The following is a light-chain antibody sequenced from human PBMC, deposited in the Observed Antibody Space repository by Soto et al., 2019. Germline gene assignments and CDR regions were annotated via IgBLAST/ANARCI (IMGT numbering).Light chain of an antibody. CDR1: NSNIGAGYD. CDR2: ANS. Sequence: QSVLTQPPSVSGASGQRVTISCTGSNSNIGAGYDVHWYQQLPGRAPKLLIYANSNRPSGVPDRFSGSRSGTSASLAITGLQAEDEADYSCQSYDSSLSGFYVFGTGTKLTVL. J-gene: IGLJ1*01. V-gene: IGLV1-40*01. CDR3: QSYDSSLSGFYV.